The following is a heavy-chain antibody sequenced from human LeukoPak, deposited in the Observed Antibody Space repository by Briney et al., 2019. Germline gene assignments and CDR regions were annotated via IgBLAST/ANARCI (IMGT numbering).Heavy chain of an antibody. CDR2: IYPGDSNT. CDR3: ARLSGSYPDAFDI. D-gene: IGHD1-26*01. Sequence: GESLTISCKGSGYIFTNYRIGWVRQLPGKGLEWMGIIYPGDSNTKYSPSFQGQVTISVDKSISTAYLQWSSLKASDTAMYYCARLSGSYPDAFDIWGQGTMVTVSS. J-gene: IGHJ3*02. CDR1: GYIFTNYR. V-gene: IGHV5-51*01.